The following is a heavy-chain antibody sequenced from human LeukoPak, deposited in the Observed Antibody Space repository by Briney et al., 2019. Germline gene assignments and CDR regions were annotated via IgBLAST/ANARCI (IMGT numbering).Heavy chain of an antibody. D-gene: IGHD2-15*01. J-gene: IGHJ3*02. CDR3: AREAANNAFDI. CDR1: GGSFSGYY. V-gene: IGHV4-34*01. CDR2: INHSGST. Sequence: PSETLSLTCAVYGGSFSGYYWSWIRQPPGKGLEWIGEINHSGSTNYNPSLKSRVTISVDPSKNQFSLKLSSVTAADTAVYYCAREAANNAFDIWGQGTMVTVSS.